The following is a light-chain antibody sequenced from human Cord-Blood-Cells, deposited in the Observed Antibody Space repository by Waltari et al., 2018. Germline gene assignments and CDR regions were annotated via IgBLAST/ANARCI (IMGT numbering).Light chain of an antibody. CDR3: QQYGSSPFT. Sequence: EIVLTQSPGTLSLSPGERATLSCRASQSVSSSYLAWYQQKPGQAPRLLIYGASSRATGIPDRFSGSGSGTGVTLTLRILSPYSFAFASSQQYGSSPFTFGPGTKVDIK. V-gene: IGKV3-20*01. J-gene: IGKJ3*01. CDR1: QSVSSSY. CDR2: GAS.